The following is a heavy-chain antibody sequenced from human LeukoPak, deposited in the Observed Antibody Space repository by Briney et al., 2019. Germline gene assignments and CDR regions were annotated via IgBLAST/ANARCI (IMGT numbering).Heavy chain of an antibody. CDR3: AKDIQTWPRFPDY. V-gene: IGHV3-23*01. J-gene: IGHJ4*02. Sequence: GGSLRLSCGASGFTFSNYAMSWVRQAPGKGLEWVSGISGSTAFYADSVKGRFTSSRDNPKSTLYLQMNSLRAEDTAVYYCAKDIQTWPRFPDYWGQGTLVTVSS. CDR2: ISGSTA. D-gene: IGHD5-12*01. CDR1: GFTFSNYA.